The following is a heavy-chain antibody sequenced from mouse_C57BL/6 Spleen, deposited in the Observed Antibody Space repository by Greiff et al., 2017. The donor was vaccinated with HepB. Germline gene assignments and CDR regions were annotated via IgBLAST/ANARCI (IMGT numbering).Heavy chain of an antibody. CDR2: IYPGDGDT. J-gene: IGHJ2*01. CDR3: ARPYYGNYVPIDY. D-gene: IGHD2-10*01. V-gene: IGHV1-80*01. CDR1: GYAFSSYW. Sequence: QVQLQQSGAELVKPGASVKISCKASGYAFSSYWMNWVKQRPGKGLEWIGQIYPGDGDTNYNGKFKGKSTLTADKSSSTAYMQLSSLTSEDSAVYFCARPYYGNYVPIDYWGQGTTRTVSS.